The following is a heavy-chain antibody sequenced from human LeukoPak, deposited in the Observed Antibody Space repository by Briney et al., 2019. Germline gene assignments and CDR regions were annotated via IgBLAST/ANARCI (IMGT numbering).Heavy chain of an antibody. CDR3: ARGNSFGSDY. J-gene: IGHJ4*02. Sequence: PSETLSLTCAVSGGSISSGGYSWSWIRQPPGKGLEWIGYIYHSGSTYYNPSLKSRVTISVDTSKNQLSLKLTSVTAADTAVYYCARGNSFGSDYWGQGTLVTVSS. D-gene: IGHD5-18*01. CDR2: IYHSGST. CDR1: GGSISSGGYS. V-gene: IGHV4-30-2*01.